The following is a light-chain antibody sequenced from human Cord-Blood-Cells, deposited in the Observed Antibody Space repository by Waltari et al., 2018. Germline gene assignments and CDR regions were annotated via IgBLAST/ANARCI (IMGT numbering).Light chain of an antibody. CDR2: HAS. V-gene: IGKV3-11*01. CDR3: QQRSNWLFT. CDR1: QSVSSY. Sequence: EIVLTQSPATLSLFPGERATLSCRASQSVSSYSAWYQQKPGQAPSLLIYHASTRATRIPARFSGSWSGTDFTLTISGLEPEDFAVYYCQQRSNWLFTFGPGTKVDIK. J-gene: IGKJ3*01.